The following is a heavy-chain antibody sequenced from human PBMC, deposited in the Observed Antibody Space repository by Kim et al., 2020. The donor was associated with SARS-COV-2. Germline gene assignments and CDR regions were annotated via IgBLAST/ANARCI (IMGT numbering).Heavy chain of an antibody. V-gene: IGHV3-74*01. Sequence: ASSEKGRLTISGDNAKNTLDLQMNTLRAEDTAVYYCTRVIVGAAGLFDCWGQGTLVTVSS. D-gene: IGHD1-26*01. J-gene: IGHJ4*02. CDR3: TRVIVGAAGLFDC.